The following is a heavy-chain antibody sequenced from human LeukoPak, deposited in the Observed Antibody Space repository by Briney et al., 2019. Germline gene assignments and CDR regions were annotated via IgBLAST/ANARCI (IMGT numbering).Heavy chain of an antibody. J-gene: IGHJ4*02. CDR1: GFTFSTYW. CDR3: AKGLLVGATTPFDS. D-gene: IGHD1-26*01. V-gene: IGHV3-23*01. CDR2: MSGSGGNT. Sequence: GGSLRLSCAASGFTFSTYWMSWVRQAPGKGLEWVSVMSGSGGNTYYADSVKGRFTISRDNSKNTLYLQMNSLRAEDTAVYYCAKGLLVGATTPFDSWGQGTLVSVSS.